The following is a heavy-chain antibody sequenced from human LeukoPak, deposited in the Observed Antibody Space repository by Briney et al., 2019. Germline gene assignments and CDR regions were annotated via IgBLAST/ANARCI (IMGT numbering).Heavy chain of an antibody. Sequence: GGSLRLSCAASGFTFSSYWMSWVRQTPGKGLEWVANIKQDGSKQYYVDSVKGRFTIARDNAENSLYLQINSLRAEDTAIYYCARDSGYNYDSWGQGTLVTVSS. CDR2: IKQDGSKQ. CDR1: GFTFSSYW. CDR3: ARDSGYNYDS. J-gene: IGHJ4*02. D-gene: IGHD5-18*01. V-gene: IGHV3-7*01.